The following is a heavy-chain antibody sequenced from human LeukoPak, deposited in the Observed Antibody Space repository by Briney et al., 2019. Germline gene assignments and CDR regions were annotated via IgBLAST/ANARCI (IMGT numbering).Heavy chain of an antibody. V-gene: IGHV4-39*01. D-gene: IGHD4-17*01. CDR3: ARSGYGDYSRIYDY. CDR1: GGSITSSSSYY. CDR2: IYYSGST. J-gene: IGHJ4*02. Sequence: SETLSLTCSVSGGSITSSSSYYWHRLRQPPGKVVDWIGSIYYSGSTYYNPSLQSRVTILVDKSKNQFSLKLSSVTAADTAFYYCARSGYGDYSRIYDYWGQGTLVTVSS.